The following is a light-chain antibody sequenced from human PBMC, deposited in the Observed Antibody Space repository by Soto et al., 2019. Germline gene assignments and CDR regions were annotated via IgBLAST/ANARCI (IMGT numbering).Light chain of an antibody. CDR3: QQYNSKSPGMYT. Sequence: DIQMTQSPSTLSASVGDRVTITCRASQSISSWLDWYQQKPGKAHKLLIYDASSLESGGTSRFSGSGSGTEISLAISSLQPDDVANYFCQQYNSKSPGMYTFGQGTKLEIK. V-gene: IGKV1-5*01. CDR2: DAS. CDR1: QSISSW. J-gene: IGKJ2*01.